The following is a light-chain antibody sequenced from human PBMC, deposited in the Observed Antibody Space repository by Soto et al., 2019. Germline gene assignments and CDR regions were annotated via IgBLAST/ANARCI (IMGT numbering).Light chain of an antibody. Sequence: QAVVTQEPSLTVSPGGTVTLTCASSTGAVTSGHYPYWFQQKPGQAPKTLIYDTSNKHSWTPARLSGSLLGGKAALTLSGAQPEDEADYYCLLYDGGPRVFGGGTKLTVL. CDR2: DTS. CDR1: TGAVTSGHY. V-gene: IGLV7-46*01. J-gene: IGLJ3*02. CDR3: LLYDGGPRV.